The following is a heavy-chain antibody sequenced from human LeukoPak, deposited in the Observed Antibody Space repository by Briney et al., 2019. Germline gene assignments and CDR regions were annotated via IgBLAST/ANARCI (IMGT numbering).Heavy chain of an antibody. Sequence: ASVKVSCKLSGDTLTELSMHWVRQSPGKGLEWMGGFVPEDGETIYAQKFQGRVTMTEDTSTDTAYMELSSLRSDDTAVYFCATLPRGHLFDAWGEGTLV. D-gene: IGHD3-10*01. CDR3: ATLPRGHLFDA. CDR2: FVPEDGET. J-gene: IGHJ4*02. V-gene: IGHV1-24*01. CDR1: GDTLTELS.